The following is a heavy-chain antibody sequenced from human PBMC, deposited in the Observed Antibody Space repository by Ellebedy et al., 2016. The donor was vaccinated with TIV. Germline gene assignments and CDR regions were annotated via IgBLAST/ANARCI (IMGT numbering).Heavy chain of an antibody. V-gene: IGHV4-59*08. Sequence: SETLSLXCTVSGGSISSYYWSWIRQPPGKGLEWIGYIYYSGSTNYNPSLKSRVTISVDTSKNQFSLKLSSVTAADTAVYYCARLFNWFDPWGQGTLVTVSS. CDR1: GGSISSYY. J-gene: IGHJ5*02. CDR2: IYYSGST. CDR3: ARLFNWFDP.